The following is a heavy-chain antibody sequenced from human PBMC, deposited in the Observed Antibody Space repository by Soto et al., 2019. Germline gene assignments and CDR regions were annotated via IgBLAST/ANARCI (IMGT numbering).Heavy chain of an antibody. Sequence: SETLSLTCTVSGGSISSYYWSWIRQPPGKGLEWIGYIYYSGSTNYNPSLKSRVTISVDTSKNQFSLKLSSVTAADTAVYYCARVTTVTTGDWFDPWGQGTLVTVSS. CDR1: GGSISSYY. CDR2: IYYSGST. J-gene: IGHJ5*02. D-gene: IGHD4-17*01. V-gene: IGHV4-59*01. CDR3: ARVTTVTTGDWFDP.